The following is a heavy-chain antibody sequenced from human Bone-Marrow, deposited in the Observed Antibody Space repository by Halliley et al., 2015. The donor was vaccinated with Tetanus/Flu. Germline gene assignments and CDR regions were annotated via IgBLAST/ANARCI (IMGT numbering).Heavy chain of an antibody. V-gene: IGHV4-39*01. Sequence: EWRGNVSFSGSTESPPSLRGRVRMSADASKNQVSLGLNPVTAADTAVYFCARHSTGYPNWFDPWGQGILVTVSS. CDR3: ARHSTGYPNWFDP. CDR2: VSFSGST. J-gene: IGHJ5*02. D-gene: IGHD3-9*01.